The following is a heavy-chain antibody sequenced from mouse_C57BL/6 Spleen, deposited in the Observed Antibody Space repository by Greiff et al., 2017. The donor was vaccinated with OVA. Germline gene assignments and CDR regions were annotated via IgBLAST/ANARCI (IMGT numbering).Heavy chain of an antibody. J-gene: IGHJ1*03. CDR1: GFTFSDYG. CDR3: ARRYYGSSYEYFDV. CDR2: ISSGSSTI. Sequence: EVHLVESGGGLVKPGGSLKLSCAASGFTFSDYGMHWVRQAPEKGLEWVAYISSGSSTIYYADTVQGRFTISRDNAKNTLFLQMTRLRAEETAMYYCARRYYGSSYEYFDVWGTGTTVTVSS. V-gene: IGHV5-17*01. D-gene: IGHD1-1*01.